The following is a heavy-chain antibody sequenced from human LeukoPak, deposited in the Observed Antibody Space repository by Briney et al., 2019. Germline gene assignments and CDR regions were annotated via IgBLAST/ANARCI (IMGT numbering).Heavy chain of an antibody. J-gene: IGHJ4*02. D-gene: IGHD3-3*01. CDR3: AKGYDFWSGYYKDY. CDR2: ISGSGGST. CDR1: GFTFSSYA. V-gene: IGHV3-23*01. Sequence: GGSLRLSCAASGFTFSSYAMSWVRQAPGKGLEWVSAISGSGGSTYYADSVKGRFTISRDNSKNTLYLQMNSLRAEDTAVYYCAKGYDFWSGYYKDYWGQGTLVTVSS.